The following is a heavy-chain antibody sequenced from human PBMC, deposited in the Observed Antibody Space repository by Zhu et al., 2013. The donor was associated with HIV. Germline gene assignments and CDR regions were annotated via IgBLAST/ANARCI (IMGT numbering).Heavy chain of an antibody. CDR3: ARDESKASGGYSYGYRGDY. CDR1: GGTFSSYA. V-gene: IGHV1-69*12. CDR2: IIPIFGTA. J-gene: IGHJ4*02. Sequence: QVQLVQSGAEVKKPGSSVKVSCKASGGTFSSYAISWVRQAPGQGLEWMGGIIPIFGTANYAQKFQGRVTITADESTSTAYMELSSLRSEDTAVYYCARDESKASGGYSYGYRGDYWGQGTLVTVSS. D-gene: IGHD5-18*01.